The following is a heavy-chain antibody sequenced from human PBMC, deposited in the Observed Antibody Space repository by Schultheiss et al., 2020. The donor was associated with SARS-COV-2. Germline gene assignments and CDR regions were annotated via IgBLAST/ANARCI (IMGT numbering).Heavy chain of an antibody. CDR2: IYYSGST. Sequence: SETLSLTCAVYGGSFSSYYWSWIRQPPGKGLEWIGYIYYSGSTNYNPSLKSRVTISVDTSKNQFSLKVSSVTAADTAVYYCAREYCSGGRCSDEDYWGQGTLVTVSS. D-gene: IGHD2-15*01. J-gene: IGHJ4*02. V-gene: IGHV4-59*12. CDR3: AREYCSGGRCSDEDY. CDR1: GGSFSSYY.